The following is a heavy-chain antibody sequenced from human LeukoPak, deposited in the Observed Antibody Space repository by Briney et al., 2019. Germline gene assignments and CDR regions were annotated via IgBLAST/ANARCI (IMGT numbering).Heavy chain of an antibody. Sequence: QPGGSLRLSCAASGFTFNNHVMHWVRQAPGKGLEHVSIISSNGDATYYARSVEGRFAISRDNSKNTLYLQLGSLRPDDMAVYYCVRSRSGYNVFDSWGQGTLVTV. CDR3: VRSRSGYNVFDS. CDR2: ISSNGDAT. J-gene: IGHJ4*02. CDR1: GFTFNNHV. V-gene: IGHV3-64*01. D-gene: IGHD5-24*01.